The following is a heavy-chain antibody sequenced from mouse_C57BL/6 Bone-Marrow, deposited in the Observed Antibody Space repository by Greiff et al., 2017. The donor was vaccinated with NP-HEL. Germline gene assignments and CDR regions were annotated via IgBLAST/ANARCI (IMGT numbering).Heavy chain of an antibody. V-gene: IGHV5-16*01. D-gene: IGHD1-1*01. CDR1: GFTFSDYY. CDR2: INYDGSST. CDR3: AREAQCSPYWYFDV. J-gene: IGHJ1*03. Sequence: VQLKESEGGLVQPGSSMKLSCTASGFTFSDYYMAWVRQVPEKGLEWVANINYDGSSTYYLDSLKSRFIISRDNAKNILYLQMSSLKSEDTATYYCAREAQCSPYWYFDVWGTGTTVTVSS.